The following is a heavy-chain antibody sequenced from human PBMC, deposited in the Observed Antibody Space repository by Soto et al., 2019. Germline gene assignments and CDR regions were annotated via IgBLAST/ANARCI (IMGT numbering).Heavy chain of an antibody. J-gene: IGHJ6*02. CDR3: ASPRGYSYGYPPSPGYYGMDV. D-gene: IGHD5-18*01. CDR2: IIPIFGTA. Sequence: QVQLVQSGAEVKKPGSSVKVSCKASGGTFSSYAISWVRQAPGQGLEWMGGIIPIFGTANYAQKFQGRVTITADESTSTAYMERGSLRSEDTAVYYCASPRGYSYGYPPSPGYYGMDVWGQGTTVTVSS. CDR1: GGTFSSYA. V-gene: IGHV1-69*01.